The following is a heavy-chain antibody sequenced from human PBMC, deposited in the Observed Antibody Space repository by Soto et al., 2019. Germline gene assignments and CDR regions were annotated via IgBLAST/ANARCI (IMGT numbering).Heavy chain of an antibody. V-gene: IGHV3-11*06. D-gene: IGHD6-6*01. CDR1: GFTFSDYY. J-gene: IGHJ6*02. Sequence: QVQLVESGGGLVKPGGSLRLSCAASGFTFSDYYMSWIHQAPGKGLDWVSYISSSSSNTKYADSVKGRFTISRDNAKNSLYLQMNSLRAEDTAVYYCARDVYRYSSSSPEDVWGQGTTVTVSS. CDR3: ARDVYRYSSSSPEDV. CDR2: ISSSSSNT.